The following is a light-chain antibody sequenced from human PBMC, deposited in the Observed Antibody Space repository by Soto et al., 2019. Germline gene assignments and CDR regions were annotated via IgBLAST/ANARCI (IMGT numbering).Light chain of an antibody. CDR1: QSVSSSY. V-gene: IGKV3-20*01. CDR2: GAS. CDR3: QQYGRSPFT. Sequence: EIVLTQSPGTLSLSPGERATLSCRASQSVSSSYLAWYPQKPGQAPRLLIYGASSRATGIPDRFSGSGSGTDFTLTISRLEPEDFAVYYCQQYGRSPFTFGPGTKVDIK. J-gene: IGKJ3*01.